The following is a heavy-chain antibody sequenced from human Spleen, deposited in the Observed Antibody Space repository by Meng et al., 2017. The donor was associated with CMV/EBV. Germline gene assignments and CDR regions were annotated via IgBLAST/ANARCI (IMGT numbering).Heavy chain of an antibody. CDR1: GFTFSSYW. CDR3: ARDTAAGNNWFDP. V-gene: IGHV3-7*01. D-gene: IGHD6-19*01. J-gene: IGHJ5*02. CDR2: IKQDGSEK. Sequence: GGSLRLSCAASGFTFSSYWMSWARQAPGKGLEWVANIKQDGSEKYYVDSVKGRFTISRDNAKNSLYLQMNSLRAEDTAVYYCARDTAAGNNWFDPWGQGTLVTVSS.